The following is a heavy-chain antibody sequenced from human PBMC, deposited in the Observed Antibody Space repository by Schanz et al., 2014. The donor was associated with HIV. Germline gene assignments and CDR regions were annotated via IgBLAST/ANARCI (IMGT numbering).Heavy chain of an antibody. CDR2: INTRTGDT. D-gene: IGHD3-9*01. Sequence: VQLLQSGAEVKMPGASVKVSCKSSGYTFSDYYMHWLRQAPGQGLEWMGWINTRTGDTIYAERLQGRFTLTRDTSINTAYMTLSRLGSDDTAVYFCAKGLQKFDWRSPFDYWGQGALVTVSS. V-gene: IGHV1-2*02. J-gene: IGHJ4*02. CDR1: GYTFSDYY. CDR3: AKGLQKFDWRSPFDY.